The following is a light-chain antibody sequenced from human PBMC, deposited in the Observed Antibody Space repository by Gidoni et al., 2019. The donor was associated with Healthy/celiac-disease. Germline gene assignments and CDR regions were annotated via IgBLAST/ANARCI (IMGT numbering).Light chain of an antibody. Sequence: DIQMTKSTSSLSASVGDRVTSTCRASQSISSYLNWYQQKPGKAPKLLIYAASSLQSGVPSRFSGSGSGTDFTLTISSLQPEDFATYYCQQSYSTLLTCXGXTKVEIK. CDR2: AAS. J-gene: IGKJ4*01. V-gene: IGKV1-39*01. CDR3: QQSYSTLLT. CDR1: QSISSY.